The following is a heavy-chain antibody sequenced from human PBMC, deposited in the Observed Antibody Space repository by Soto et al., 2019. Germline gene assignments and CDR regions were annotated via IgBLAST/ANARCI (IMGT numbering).Heavy chain of an antibody. J-gene: IGHJ4*02. Sequence: GSLRLSCAASGFSYSSYAMNWVRQAPGKGLEWVSSISSSSSYIYYADSVKGRFTISRDYAKNSLYLQMNSLRAEDTAVYYCARDYGTWYDQSFDYWGQGTLVTVSS. CDR3: ARDYGTWYDQSFDY. V-gene: IGHV3-21*01. CDR2: ISSSSSYI. D-gene: IGHD6-13*01. CDR1: GFSYSSYA.